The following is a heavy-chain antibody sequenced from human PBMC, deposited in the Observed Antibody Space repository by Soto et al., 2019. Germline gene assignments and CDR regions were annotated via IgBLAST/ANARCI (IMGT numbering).Heavy chain of an antibody. J-gene: IGHJ6*02. Sequence: EVQLLESGGGLVQPGGSLRLSCAASGFTFSSYAMSWVRQAPGKGLEWVSAISGSGGSTYYADSEKGRFTISRDNSKNTLYLQMNSLRAEDMAVYYCAKRLEVQLWPYGMDVWGQGTTVTVSS. D-gene: IGHD5-18*01. CDR3: AKRLEVQLWPYGMDV. V-gene: IGHV3-23*01. CDR2: ISGSGGST. CDR1: GFTFSSYA.